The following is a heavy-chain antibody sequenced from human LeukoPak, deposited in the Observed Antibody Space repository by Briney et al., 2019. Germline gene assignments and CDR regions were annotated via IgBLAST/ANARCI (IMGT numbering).Heavy chain of an antibody. CDR2: ISSSGATI. D-gene: IGHD3-16*01. Sequence: GSLRLSCAASGSTFSSFSTYDFNWVRQAPGKGLEWVSYISSSGATIYYADSVKGRITVSRDNAKNSLYLQMNSLRADDTAIYYCARDLVSGAYTFDIWGQGTMVTVSS. J-gene: IGHJ3*02. V-gene: IGHV3-48*03. CDR1: GSTFSS. CDR3: ARDLVSGAYTFDI.